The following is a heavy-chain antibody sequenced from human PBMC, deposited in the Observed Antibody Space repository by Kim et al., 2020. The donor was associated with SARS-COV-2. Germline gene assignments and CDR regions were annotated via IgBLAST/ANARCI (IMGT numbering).Heavy chain of an antibody. CDR3: SREMATTQPYVMDV. Sequence: SETLSLTCTVSGGSISSCGYYWSWIRQHPGKGLEWIGYIYYSGSTYYNPSLKSRVIISVDTSKNQFSLKLSSVTAADTAVYYCSREMATTQPYVMDVWGQGTTVTVSS. J-gene: IGHJ6*02. CDR1: GGSISSCGYY. CDR2: IYYSGST. D-gene: IGHD1-1*01. V-gene: IGHV4-31*03.